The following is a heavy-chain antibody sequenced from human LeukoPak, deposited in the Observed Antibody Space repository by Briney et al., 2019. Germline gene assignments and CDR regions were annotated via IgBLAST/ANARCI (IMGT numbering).Heavy chain of an antibody. Sequence: ASVKVSCKASGYTLTSYGISWVRQAPGQGLEWMGWISAYNGNTNYAQKLQGRVTMTTDTSTSTAYMELSSLRSEDTAVYYCAKVGGGPGTTSNYYYTMGVWGQGTTVTVSS. CDR3: AKVGGGPGTTSNYYYTMGV. CDR1: GYTLTSYG. CDR2: ISAYNGNT. D-gene: IGHD1-1*01. V-gene: IGHV1-18*01. J-gene: IGHJ6*02.